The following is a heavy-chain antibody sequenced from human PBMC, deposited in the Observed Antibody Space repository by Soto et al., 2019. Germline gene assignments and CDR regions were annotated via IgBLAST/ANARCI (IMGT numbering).Heavy chain of an antibody. CDR3: ARHGPVSIAARHVGWFDP. J-gene: IGHJ5*02. CDR2: IDPSDSYT. Sequence: GESLKISCKGSGYSFTSYWISWVRQMPGKGLEWMGRIDPSDSYTNYSPSFQGHVTISADKSISTAYLQWSSLKASDTAMYYFARHGPVSIAARHVGWFDPWGQGTLVTVSS. D-gene: IGHD6-6*01. V-gene: IGHV5-10-1*01. CDR1: GYSFTSYW.